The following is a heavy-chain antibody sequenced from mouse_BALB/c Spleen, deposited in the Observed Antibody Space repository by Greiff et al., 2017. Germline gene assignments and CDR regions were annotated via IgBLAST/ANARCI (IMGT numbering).Heavy chain of an antibody. V-gene: IGHV14-3*02. D-gene: IGHD2-10*01. CDR2: IDPANGNT. J-gene: IGHJ4*01. CDR3: ARSSYYGNFYAMDY. CDR1: GFDIKDTY. Sequence: EVQLQQSGAELVKPGASVKLSCTASGFDIKDTYMHWVKQRPEQGLEWIGRIDPANGNTKYDPKFQGKATITADTSSNTAYLQLSSLTSEDTAVYYSARSSYYGNFYAMDYWGQGTSVTVSS.